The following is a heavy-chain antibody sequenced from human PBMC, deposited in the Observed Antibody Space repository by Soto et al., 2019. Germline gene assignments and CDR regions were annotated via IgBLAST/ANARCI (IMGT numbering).Heavy chain of an antibody. J-gene: IGHJ4*02. V-gene: IGHV4-59*08. CDR2: SYYSGST. Sequence: QVQLQESGPGLVKPSETLSLTCTVSGGTISSWYWSWIRQPPGKGLEWIGYSYYSGSTNCNPSLKSRVTISVDTSKNQFSLKLSSVTAADTAVYYCARRYGSAFDYWGQGTLVTVSS. D-gene: IGHD1-26*01. CDR3: ARRYGSAFDY. CDR1: GGTISSWY.